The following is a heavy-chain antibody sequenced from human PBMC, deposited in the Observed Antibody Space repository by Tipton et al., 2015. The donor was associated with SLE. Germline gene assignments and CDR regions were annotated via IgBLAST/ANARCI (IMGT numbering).Heavy chain of an antibody. J-gene: IGHJ4*02. V-gene: IGHV3-23*03. Sequence: SLRLSCTASGFTFSSYAMSWVRQAPGKGLEWVSVIYSGGSTYYADSVKGRFTISRDNSKSTPYLQMNSLRAEDTAVYYCANGYSSSWYYFDYWGQGTLVTVSS. CDR3: ANGYSSSWYYFDY. CDR2: IYSGGST. D-gene: IGHD6-13*01. CDR1: GFTFSSYA.